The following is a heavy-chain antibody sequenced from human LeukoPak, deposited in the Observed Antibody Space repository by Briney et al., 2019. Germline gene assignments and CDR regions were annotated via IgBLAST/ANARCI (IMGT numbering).Heavy chain of an antibody. V-gene: IGHV4-31*03. D-gene: IGHD6-13*01. CDR2: IYYSGTT. J-gene: IGHJ2*01. CDR3: ARALGTSWSQKE. Sequence: SQTLSLTCTVSGGSISSGDFYWSWIRQHPGKGLEWIGYIYYSGTTYYSPSLKSRVTISLDTSKKQFSLKLSSVTAADTAVYYCARALGTSWSQKEWGRGILVTVSS. CDR1: GGSISSGDFY.